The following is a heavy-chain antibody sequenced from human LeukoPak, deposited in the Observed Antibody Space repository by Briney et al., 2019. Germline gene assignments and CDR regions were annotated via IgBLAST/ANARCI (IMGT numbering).Heavy chain of an antibody. V-gene: IGHV1-18*01. D-gene: IGHD5-12*01. CDR3: GREATIFDY. Sequence: ASVTVSCKCSGCTFTCYGISWVRQAPGQGREWVGWISAYNGNTNYAQKPQARVTMTTDTSTSTAYMELRSLRSDDTAVYYCGREATIFDYWGQGTLVAVSS. J-gene: IGHJ4*02. CDR2: ISAYNGNT. CDR1: GCTFTCYG.